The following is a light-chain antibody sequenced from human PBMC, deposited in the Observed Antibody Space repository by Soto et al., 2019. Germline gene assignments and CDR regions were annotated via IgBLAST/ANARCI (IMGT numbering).Light chain of an antibody. V-gene: IGKV3-15*01. CDR3: QQYNSWPPIK. Sequence: EIVMTQSPATLSVSPGERATLSCSASESVSSNLAWYQQRPGQAPRLVIYGASTRATGIPARFSGGGSGTEFTLTISSLQSEDFAVYYCQQYNSWPPIKFGQGTKVDIK. CDR2: GAS. J-gene: IGKJ1*01. CDR1: ESVSSN.